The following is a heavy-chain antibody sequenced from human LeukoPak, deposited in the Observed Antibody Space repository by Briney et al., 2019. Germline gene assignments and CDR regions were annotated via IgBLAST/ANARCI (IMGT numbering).Heavy chain of an antibody. CDR2: IYYSGST. CDR3: ARDRSAFDI. Sequence: SETLSLTCTVSGGSISSYYWSWIRQPPGKGLEWIGYIYYSGSTNYNPSLKSRVTISVDTSKNQFSLKLSSVTAADTAVYYCARDRSAFDIWGQGTMVTVSS. V-gene: IGHV4-59*01. J-gene: IGHJ3*02. CDR1: GGSISSYY.